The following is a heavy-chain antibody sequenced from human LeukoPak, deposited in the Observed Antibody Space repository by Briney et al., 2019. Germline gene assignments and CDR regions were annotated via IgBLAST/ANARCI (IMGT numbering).Heavy chain of an antibody. J-gene: IGHJ4*02. V-gene: IGHV4-59*08. CDR3: ARRRHYYESSGRRLRNYYFDY. Sequence: SETLSLTCTVSGGSMSSFYWSWIRQPPGKGLEYIGYIYYSGSTNYNSALKSRLTLSVDTSKNQFSLKLSSVTAADTAVYYCARRRHYYESSGRRLRNYYFDYWGQGTLVTVSS. CDR2: IYYSGST. D-gene: IGHD3-22*01. CDR1: GGSMSSFY.